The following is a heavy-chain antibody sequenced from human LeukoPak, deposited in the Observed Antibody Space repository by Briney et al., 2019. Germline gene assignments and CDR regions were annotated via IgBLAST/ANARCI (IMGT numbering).Heavy chain of an antibody. V-gene: IGHV3-72*01. J-gene: IGHJ4*02. CDR1: GFIFSDHY. CDR2: IRNKANSYTT. D-gene: IGHD5-18*01. CDR3: AKGSEVDTATFGG. Sequence: GGSLRLSCAASGFIFSDHYMDWVRQAPGRGLEWVGRIRNKANSYTTEYAASVKGRFTISRDDSKNSLYLQMNSLRAEDTAVYYCAKGSEVDTATFGGWGQGTLVTVSS.